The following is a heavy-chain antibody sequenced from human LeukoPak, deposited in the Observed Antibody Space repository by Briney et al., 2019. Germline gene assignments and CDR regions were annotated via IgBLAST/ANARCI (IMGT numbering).Heavy chain of an antibody. Sequence: GGSLRLSCAASGFTFSSYEMNWVRQAPGKVLEWVSYISSSGSTIYYADSVKGRFTISRDNAKNSLYLQMNSLRAEDTAVYYCWLVVSAFDIWGQGTMVTVSS. CDR2: ISSSGSTI. CDR3: WLVVSAFDI. D-gene: IGHD6-19*01. J-gene: IGHJ3*02. CDR1: GFTFSSYE. V-gene: IGHV3-48*03.